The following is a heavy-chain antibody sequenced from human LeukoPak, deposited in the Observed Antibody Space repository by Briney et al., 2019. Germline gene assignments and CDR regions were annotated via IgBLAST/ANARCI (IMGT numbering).Heavy chain of an antibody. J-gene: IGHJ4*02. V-gene: IGHV3-23*03. CDR2: IYSGGST. CDR1: GFTFSSYA. D-gene: IGHD1-1*01. Sequence: PGGSLRLSCAASGFTFSSYAMSWVRQAPGKGLEWVSVIYSGGSTYYADSVKGRFTISRDNSKNALYLQMNSLRAEDTAVYYCAKQDWNDGRDFDYWGQGTLVTVSS. CDR3: AKQDWNDGRDFDY.